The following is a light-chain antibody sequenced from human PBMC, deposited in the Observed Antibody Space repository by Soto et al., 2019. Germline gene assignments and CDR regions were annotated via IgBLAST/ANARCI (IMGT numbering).Light chain of an antibody. CDR3: VSYTDTDTLV. V-gene: IGLV2-14*01. CDR2: EVT. J-gene: IGLJ1*01. Sequence: QSVLTQPASVSGSRGQSIIISCVGRNTDVGQDKSVSWYQQGPDKAPKLLIFEVTNRPSGVSNRFSGSRSGNTASLTISGLQPDDEGDYFCVSYTDTDTLVFGTGTKVTVL. CDR1: NTDVGQDKS.